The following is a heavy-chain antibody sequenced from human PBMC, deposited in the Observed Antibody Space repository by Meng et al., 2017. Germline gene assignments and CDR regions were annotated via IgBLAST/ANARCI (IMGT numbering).Heavy chain of an antibody. CDR3: ARRRGSSGWKFDY. J-gene: IGHJ4*02. D-gene: IGHD6-19*01. CDR2: ISSSSSYI. V-gene: IGHV3-21*01. Sequence: GGSLRLSCAASGFSFSSYGMNWVRQAPGKGLEWVSSISSSSSYIYYADSVKGRFTISRDNAKNSLYLQMNSLRAEDTAVYYCARRRGSSGWKFDYWGQGTLVTVSS. CDR1: GFSFSSYG.